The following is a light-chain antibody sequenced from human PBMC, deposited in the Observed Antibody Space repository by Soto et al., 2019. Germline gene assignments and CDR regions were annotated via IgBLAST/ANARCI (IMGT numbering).Light chain of an antibody. Sequence: DIPLPQSHSTLSDSIGERVAIXVRASDNIGPWVAWYQQKPGKAPKLLIYKASTLETGAPSRFAGSGSGTGFTLTITRLQPDDFATYYCQHYNSYSRTFGQGTKVDI. CDR2: KAS. CDR3: QHYNSYSRT. CDR1: DNIGPW. J-gene: IGKJ1*01. V-gene: IGKV1-5*03.